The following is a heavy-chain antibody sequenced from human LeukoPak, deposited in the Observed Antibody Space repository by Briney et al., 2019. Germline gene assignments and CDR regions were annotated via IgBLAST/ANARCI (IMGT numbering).Heavy chain of an antibody. V-gene: IGHV4-34*01. Sequence: SETLSLTCAVYGGSFSGYYWSWIRQPPGKGLEWIGEINHSGSTNYNPSLKSRVTISVDTSKNQLSPKLSSVAAADTAVYYCARFRRWWYFDYWGQGTLVTVSS. CDR1: GGSFSGYY. J-gene: IGHJ4*02. CDR2: INHSGST. D-gene: IGHD2-15*01. CDR3: ARFRRWWYFDY.